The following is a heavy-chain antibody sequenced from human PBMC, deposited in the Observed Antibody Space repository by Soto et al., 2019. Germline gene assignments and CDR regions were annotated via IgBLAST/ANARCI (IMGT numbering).Heavy chain of an antibody. CDR2: ISYDGSNK. CDR3: ATSVVGATTDAFDI. J-gene: IGHJ3*02. Sequence: GGSLRLSCAASGFTFSSYAMHWVRQAPGKGLEWVAVISYDGSNKYYADSVKGRFTISGDNSKNTLYLQMNSLRAEDTAVYYCATSVVGATTDAFDIWGQGTMVTVSS. CDR1: GFTFSSYA. V-gene: IGHV3-30-3*01. D-gene: IGHD1-26*01.